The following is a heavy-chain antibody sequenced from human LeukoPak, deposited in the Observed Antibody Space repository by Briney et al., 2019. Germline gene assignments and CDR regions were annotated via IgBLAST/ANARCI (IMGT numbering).Heavy chain of an antibody. Sequence: ASVKVSCKASSFIFNNYGISWVRQAPGQGLECMGWISVYNDNTKYSQNLQGRVTLTTDKSTNTAYMELRSLRSDDTAIYYCARAVSGGSSFFYMDVWGKGTTVTISS. J-gene: IGHJ6*03. D-gene: IGHD2-15*01. V-gene: IGHV1-18*01. CDR3: ARAVSGGSSFFYMDV. CDR2: ISVYNDNT. CDR1: SFIFNNYG.